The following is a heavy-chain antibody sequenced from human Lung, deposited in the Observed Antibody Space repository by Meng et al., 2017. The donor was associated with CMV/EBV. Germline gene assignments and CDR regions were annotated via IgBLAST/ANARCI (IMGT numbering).Heavy chain of an antibody. CDR1: SGSISSSSYY. D-gene: IGHD3-22*01. J-gene: IGHJ4*02. CDR2: IYYSGST. CDR3: ARQGSVYYYDSSGQSPDY. V-gene: IGHV4-39*01. Sequence: SETLSLTCTVSSGSISSSSYYWGWIRQPPGKGLEWIGSIYYSGSTYYNPSLKSRVTISVDTSKNQFSLKLSSVTAADTAVYYCARQGSVYYYDSSGQSPDYWGQGTLVSVSS.